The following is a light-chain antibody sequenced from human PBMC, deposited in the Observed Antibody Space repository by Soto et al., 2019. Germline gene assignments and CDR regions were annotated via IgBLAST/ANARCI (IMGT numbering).Light chain of an antibody. V-gene: IGKV3-20*01. CDR1: HTISSSY. CDR2: GIS. J-gene: IGKJ1*01. CDR3: QQYVTSSPRT. Sequence: EIVMTQSPATLSVSPVETATLSCMASHTISSSYLAWYQQKPGQAPRLLMYGISRRATGIPDRFSGSGSGTDFTLTITRLEPEDFAVYYCQQYVTSSPRTFGQGTKVDIK.